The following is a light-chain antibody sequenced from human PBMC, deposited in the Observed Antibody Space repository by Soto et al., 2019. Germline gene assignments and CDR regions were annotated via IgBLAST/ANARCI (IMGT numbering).Light chain of an antibody. V-gene: IGKV1-39*01. CDR2: GAS. CDR3: QQYNSYPLT. J-gene: IGKJ4*01. CDR1: QSISTY. Sequence: DIQMTQSPSSLSASVGDRVTITCRSSQSISTYLNWYQQIPGKAPKLLIYGASSLQSGVPSRFSGSGSETEFTLTISSLQPDDFATYYCQQYNSYPLTFGGGTKVDIK.